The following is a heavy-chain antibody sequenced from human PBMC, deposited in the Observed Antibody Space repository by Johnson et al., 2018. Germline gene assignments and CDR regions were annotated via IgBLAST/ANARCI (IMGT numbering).Heavy chain of an antibody. V-gene: IGHV3-30*03. CDR1: GFNFSHYG. CDR3: ARARSWGIQLYYYYYGMDV. D-gene: IGHD5-18*01. Sequence: QVQLVQSGGGVVQPGRSLRLSCETSGFNFSHYGMYWVRQAPGKGLEWVAVISYEGSDKYYADSVKGRFTISRDNSKNTLYLQMNSLRAEDTAVYYCARARSWGIQLYYYYYGMDVWGQGTTVTVSS. CDR2: ISYEGSDK. J-gene: IGHJ6*02.